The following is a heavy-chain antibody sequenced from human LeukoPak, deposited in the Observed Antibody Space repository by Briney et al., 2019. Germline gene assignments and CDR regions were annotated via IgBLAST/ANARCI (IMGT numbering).Heavy chain of an antibody. CDR3: ASPADIPDY. CDR1: GFTFSSYE. J-gene: IGHJ4*02. V-gene: IGHV3-48*03. Sequence: GGSLTLSCAASGFTFSSYEMNRVRQAPGKGLEWVSYISISDSIIYYADSVKGRFTISRDNAKSSLYLQMHSLRAEDTAVYYCASPADIPDYWGQGTLVTVSS. CDR2: ISISDSII. D-gene: IGHD2-2*02.